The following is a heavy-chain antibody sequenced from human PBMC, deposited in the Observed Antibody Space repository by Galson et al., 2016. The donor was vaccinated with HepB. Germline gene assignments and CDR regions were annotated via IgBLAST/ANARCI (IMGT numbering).Heavy chain of an antibody. CDR3: ARDEGFYNGMDV. D-gene: IGHD2/OR15-2a*01. J-gene: IGHJ6*02. CDR1: GASISIYY. CDR2: ISNGGNP. V-gene: IGHV4-59*01. Sequence: SETLSLTCTVSGASISIYYWNWVRQSPGGRLEWIGYISNGGNPDYNPSLTGRVTISVDTSKNQFSLRLTSVTAADTAVYYCARDEGFYNGMDVWGQGTTVTVSS.